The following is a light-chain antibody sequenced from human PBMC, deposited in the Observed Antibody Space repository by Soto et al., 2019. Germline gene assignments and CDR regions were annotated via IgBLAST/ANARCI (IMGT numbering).Light chain of an antibody. J-gene: IGLJ1*01. CDR1: SSNIGTNY. CDR2: RTN. Sequence: QSVLTQPPSASGTPGQRVIISCSGSSSNIGTNYVYWYQQLPRTAPKFLIYRTNQRPSGVPERFSASKSGTSASLAISGLRSEDEADYYCAAWDDSLSGLVFGTGTKVTVL. V-gene: IGLV1-47*01. CDR3: AAWDDSLSGLV.